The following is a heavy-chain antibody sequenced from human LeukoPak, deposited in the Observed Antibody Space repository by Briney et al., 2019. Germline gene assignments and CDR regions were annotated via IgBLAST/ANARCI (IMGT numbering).Heavy chain of an antibody. Sequence: SVKVSCKASGGTFSSYAISWVRQAPGQGLEWMGGIIPIFGTANYAQKFQGRVTITTDESTSTAYMELSSLRSEDTAVYYCARDRPRRGYSSSWPDAFDIWGQGTMVTVSS. CDR1: GGTFSSYA. D-gene: IGHD6-13*01. V-gene: IGHV1-69*05. CDR3: ARDRPRRGYSSSWPDAFDI. CDR2: IIPIFGTA. J-gene: IGHJ3*02.